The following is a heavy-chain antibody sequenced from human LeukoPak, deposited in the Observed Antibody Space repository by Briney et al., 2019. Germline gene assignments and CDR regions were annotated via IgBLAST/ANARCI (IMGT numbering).Heavy chain of an antibody. CDR3: ARDGRGYSSSWSSYFDY. Sequence: PSETLSLTCAVSGGSISSSNWWSWVRQPPGQGLEWIGEIYQSGSTNYNSSLKSRVTISVDKSKNQFSLKLSSVTAADTAVYYCARDGRGYSSSWSSYFDYWGQGTLVTVSS. V-gene: IGHV4-4*02. J-gene: IGHJ4*02. CDR2: IYQSGST. CDR1: GGSISSSNW. D-gene: IGHD6-13*01.